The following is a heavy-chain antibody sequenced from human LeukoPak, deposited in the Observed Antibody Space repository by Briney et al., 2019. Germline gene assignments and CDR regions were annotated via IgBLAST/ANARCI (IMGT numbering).Heavy chain of an antibody. V-gene: IGHV3-23*03. CDR1: GFTFSSYA. J-gene: IGHJ4*02. CDR3: ARVGSGWYDFDY. Sequence: GGSLRLSCAASGFTFSSYAITWVREAPGKGLEWVSVIYSGSSSTYYTDSVKGRFTISRHNSKNTLYLQMNSLRAEDTAVYYCARVGSGWYDFDYWGQGTLVTVSS. D-gene: IGHD6-19*01. CDR2: IYSGSSST.